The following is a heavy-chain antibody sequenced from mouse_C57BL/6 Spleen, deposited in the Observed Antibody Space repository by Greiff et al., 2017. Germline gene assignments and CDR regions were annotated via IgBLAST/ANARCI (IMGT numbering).Heavy chain of an antibody. CDR3: TTGSNSWFAY. CDR2: IDPENGDT. Sequence: VQLQQSGAELVRPGASVKLSCTASGFNIKDDYMHWVKQRPEQGLEWIGWIDPENGDTEYASKLQGKATITADTSSNTAYLQLSSLTSEDTAVYYCTTGSNSWFAYWGQGTLVTVSA. CDR1: GFNIKDDY. V-gene: IGHV14-4*01. J-gene: IGHJ3*01. D-gene: IGHD2-5*01.